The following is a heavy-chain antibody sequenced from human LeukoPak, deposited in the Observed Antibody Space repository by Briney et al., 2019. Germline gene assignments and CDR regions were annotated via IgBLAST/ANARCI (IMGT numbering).Heavy chain of an antibody. Sequence: GGSLRLSCSASGFTFSSYAMHWVRQAPGKGLEYVSSISSDGGSTYYADSVKGRFTISRDNSKNTLYLQMSSLRAEDTAVFYCVKRSYSGTYYYDYWGQGTLVTVSS. CDR1: GFTFSSYA. J-gene: IGHJ4*02. CDR3: VKRSYSGTYYYDY. D-gene: IGHD5-12*01. CDR2: ISSDGGST. V-gene: IGHV3-64D*06.